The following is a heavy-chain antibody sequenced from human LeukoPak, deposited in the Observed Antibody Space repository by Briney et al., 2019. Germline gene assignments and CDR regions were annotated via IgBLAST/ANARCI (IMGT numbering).Heavy chain of an antibody. Sequence: GGSLRLSCAASGFTFSSYWMSWVRQAPGKGLEWVSSISSSSSYIYYADSVKGRFTISRDNAKNSLYLQMNSLRAEDTAVYYCARYCSSTSCQGGDYWGQGTLVTVSS. D-gene: IGHD2-2*01. J-gene: IGHJ4*02. CDR3: ARYCSSTSCQGGDY. CDR2: ISSSSSYI. CDR1: GFTFSSYW. V-gene: IGHV3-21*01.